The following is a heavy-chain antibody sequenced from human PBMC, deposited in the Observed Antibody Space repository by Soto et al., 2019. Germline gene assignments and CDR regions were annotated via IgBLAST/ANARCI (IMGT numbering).Heavy chain of an antibody. CDR1: GGSFSGYY. CDR2: INHSGST. Sequence: QVQLQQWGAGLLKPSETLSLTCAVYGGSFSGYYWSWIRQPPGKGLEWIGEINHSGSTNYNPSLKSRVTISVDTSKNQFSLKLSSVTAADTAVYYCARERGVLLWFGELPALVYWGQGTPVTVSS. D-gene: IGHD3-10*01. J-gene: IGHJ4*02. V-gene: IGHV4-34*01. CDR3: ARERGVLLWFGELPALVY.